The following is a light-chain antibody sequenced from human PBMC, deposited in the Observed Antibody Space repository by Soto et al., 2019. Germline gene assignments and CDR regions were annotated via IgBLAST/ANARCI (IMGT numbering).Light chain of an antibody. CDR3: SAWDDSLNGPGVV. V-gene: IGLV1-44*01. Sequence: QSVLTQPPSASGTPGQRVTISCSGSSSNIGSNTVSWYQQLPATAPKLLIYSNNQRPSGVPDRFSGSKSGASASLAISRLQSEDEDDYFCSAWDDSLNGPGVVFGGGTKVTVL. CDR1: SSNIGSNT. CDR2: SNN. J-gene: IGLJ2*01.